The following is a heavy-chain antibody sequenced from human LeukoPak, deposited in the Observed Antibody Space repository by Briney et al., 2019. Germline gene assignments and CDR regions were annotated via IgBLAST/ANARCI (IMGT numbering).Heavy chain of an antibody. J-gene: IGHJ4*02. D-gene: IGHD3-16*01. V-gene: IGHV4-34*01. CDR1: GGSFSGYY. CDR2: INHSGST. Sequence: SETLSLTCAVYGGSFSGYYWSWIRQPPGKGLEWIGEINHSGSTNYNPSLKSRVTISVDTSKNQFSLKLSSVTAADTAVYYCAGLRSGELQDFDYWGQGTLVTVSS. CDR3: AGLRSGELQDFDY.